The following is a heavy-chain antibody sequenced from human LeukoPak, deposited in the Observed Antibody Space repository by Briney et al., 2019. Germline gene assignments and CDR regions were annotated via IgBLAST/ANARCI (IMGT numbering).Heavy chain of an antibody. D-gene: IGHD4-17*01. CDR2: IIPILGIA. J-gene: IGHJ4*02. V-gene: IGHV1-69*04. CDR1: GGTFSSYA. CDR3: AKETTVTPDSFDY. Sequence: ASVKVSCKASGGTFSSYATSWVRQAPGQGLEWTGRIIPILGIANYAQKFQGRVTITADKSTSAAYMELSSLRSEDTAVYYCAKETTVTPDSFDYWGQGTLVTVSS.